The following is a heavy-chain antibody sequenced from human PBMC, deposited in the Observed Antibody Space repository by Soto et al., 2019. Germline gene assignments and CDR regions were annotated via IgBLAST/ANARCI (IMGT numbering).Heavy chain of an antibody. J-gene: IGHJ4*02. CDR3: ANHAAAAAPDY. V-gene: IGHV3-23*01. CDR1: GFTFSSYA. CDR2: ISGSGGGT. D-gene: IGHD6-13*01. Sequence: EVQLLESGGGLVQPGGSLRLSCAASGFTFSSYAMSWVRQAPGKGLEWVSLISGSGGGTYYADSVKGRFTISRDNSKNTLDLQTNSRRAEDTAGDYCANHAAAAAPDYWGQGTLVTVSS.